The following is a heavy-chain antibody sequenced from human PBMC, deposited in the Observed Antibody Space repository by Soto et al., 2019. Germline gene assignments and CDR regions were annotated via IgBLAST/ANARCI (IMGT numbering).Heavy chain of an antibody. J-gene: IGHJ4*02. CDR1: GGTLSDYA. V-gene: IGHV1-3*01. CDR3: ANALGLYYFDY. D-gene: IGHD3-16*01. Sequence: GASVKVSCKASGGTLSDYAFSWVRQAPGQRLEWMGWINAVNGNTKYSQKFQGRVTITRDTSASTAYMELSSLRSEDTAVYYCANALGLYYFDYWGQGTLVTVSS. CDR2: INAVNGNT.